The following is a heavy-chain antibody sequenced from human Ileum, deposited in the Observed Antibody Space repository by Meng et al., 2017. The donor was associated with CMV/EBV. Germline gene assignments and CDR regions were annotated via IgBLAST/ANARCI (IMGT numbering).Heavy chain of an antibody. J-gene: IGHJ4*02. CDR1: GLNFRDAW. V-gene: IGHV3-15*05. Sequence: LSCAVSGLNFRDAWMSWVRQAPGKGLEWVGRIKGRHDGETRDYAVPVEGRFTMSRDDSKDTLYLQMNSLKIEDTAVYYCTTVTHAPSGGRGTLVTVSS. CDR3: TTVTHAPS. D-gene: IGHD3-10*01. CDR2: IKGRHDGETR.